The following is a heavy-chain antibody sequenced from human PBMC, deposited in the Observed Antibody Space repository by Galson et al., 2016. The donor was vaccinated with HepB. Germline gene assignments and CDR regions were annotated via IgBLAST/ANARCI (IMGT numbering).Heavy chain of an antibody. Sequence: QSGAEVKKPGESLRISCKGSGYSFTSYWISWVRQMPGKGLEWMGRIDPSDSYTNYSPSFQGHVTISADKSISTAYLQWSSLKASDTAMYYCARRTYYYDSGSYYWDFDYWGQGTLVTVSS. CDR3: ARRTYYYDSGSYYWDFDY. V-gene: IGHV5-10-1*01. CDR2: IDPSDSYT. J-gene: IGHJ4*02. CDR1: GYSFTSYW. D-gene: IGHD3-10*01.